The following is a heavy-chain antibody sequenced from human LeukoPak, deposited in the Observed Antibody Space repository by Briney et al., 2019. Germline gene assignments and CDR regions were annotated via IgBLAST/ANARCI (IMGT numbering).Heavy chain of an antibody. Sequence: PGGSLRLSCTTSGFSFTNYCMTWVRQAPGKGLEWVANIRQNGREKDYVASVRGRFSISRDNAKNSLYLELNSLRAEDTGVYFCARDRGWQQFDYWGQGTLVTVSS. J-gene: IGHJ4*01. D-gene: IGHD3-10*01. CDR2: IRQNGREK. CDR3: ARDRGWQQFDY. CDR1: GFSFTNYC. V-gene: IGHV3-7*01.